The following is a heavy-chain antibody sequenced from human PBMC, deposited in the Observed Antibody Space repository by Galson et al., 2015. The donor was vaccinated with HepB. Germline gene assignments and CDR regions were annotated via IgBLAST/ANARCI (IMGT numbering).Heavy chain of an antibody. J-gene: IGHJ4*02. Sequence: SLRLSCAASGFTFSSYAMHWVRQAPGKGLEWVAVISYDGSNKYYADSVKGRFTISRDNSKNTLYLQMNSLRAEDTAVYYCARDAHLIEYSSGWYLGFDYFDYWGQGTLVTVSS. CDR2: ISYDGSNK. CDR3: ARDAHLIEYSSGWYLGFDYFDY. CDR1: GFTFSSYA. V-gene: IGHV3-30*04. D-gene: IGHD6-19*01.